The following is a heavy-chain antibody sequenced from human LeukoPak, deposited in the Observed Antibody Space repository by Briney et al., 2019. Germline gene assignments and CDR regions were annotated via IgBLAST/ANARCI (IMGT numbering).Heavy chain of an antibody. D-gene: IGHD5-18*01. Sequence: GGSLRLSCAASGFIFNNYAMHWVRQAPGEGLEYVSAIGGNGDTSYYADSVKGRFTISRDNSKNTVYPQMGSLRTEDMAVYYCATRHEYSYPYWGQGTLVTVSS. V-gene: IGHV3-64*02. CDR2: IGGNGDTS. J-gene: IGHJ4*02. CDR3: ATRHEYSYPY. CDR1: GFIFNNYA.